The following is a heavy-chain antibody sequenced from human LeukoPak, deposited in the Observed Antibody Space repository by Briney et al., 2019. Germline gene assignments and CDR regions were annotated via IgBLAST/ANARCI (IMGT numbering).Heavy chain of an antibody. V-gene: IGHV4-59*12. CDR3: ARGRRDYDILTGYHHYYYMDV. Sequence: SETLSLTCTVSGGSISSYYWSWIRQPPGKGLEWIGYIFYTGSTNYNPSLKSRVTMSVDTSKNQFSLKLSSVTAADTAVYYCARGRRDYDILTGYHHYYYMDVWGKGTTVTVSS. CDR2: IFYTGST. D-gene: IGHD3-9*01. J-gene: IGHJ6*03. CDR1: GGSISSYY.